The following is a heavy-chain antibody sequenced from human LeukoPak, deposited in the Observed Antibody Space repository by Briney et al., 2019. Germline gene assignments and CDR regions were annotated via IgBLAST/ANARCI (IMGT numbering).Heavy chain of an antibody. V-gene: IGHV4-59*08. CDR2: IHYSGST. CDR1: GGSISSHY. CDR3: GRHSGNYLIYFDY. J-gene: IGHJ4*02. Sequence: PETLSLTCTVSGGSISSHYWSWIRKPPGKGLEWIGYIHYSGSTKYNPSLKSRVTISVDTSKNQFSLKLSSVTAADTAVYYCGRHSGNYLIYFDYWGQGTLVTVSS. D-gene: IGHD3-22*01.